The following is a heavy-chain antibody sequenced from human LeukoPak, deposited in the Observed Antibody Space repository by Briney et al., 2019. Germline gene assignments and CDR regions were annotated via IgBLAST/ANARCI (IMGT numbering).Heavy chain of an antibody. CDR2: INPSGGST. D-gene: IGHD3-10*01. Sequence: ASVKVSCKGSGYTFTRYSMHLARQAPGQGLEWMGIINPSGGSTSYARKFQGRVTMTSDTSASTVYLELSSLRSEDTAVYYCATVGGSGSYWFDPWGQGTLVTVSS. CDR3: ATVGGSGSYWFDP. V-gene: IGHV1-46*01. CDR1: GYTFTRYS. J-gene: IGHJ5*02.